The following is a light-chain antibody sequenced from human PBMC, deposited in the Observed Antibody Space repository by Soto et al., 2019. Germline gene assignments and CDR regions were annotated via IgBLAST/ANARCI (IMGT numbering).Light chain of an antibody. Sequence: DIQMTQSPSSVSASVGDRVTITCRASQGIRSWLAWYQQKPGKAPKLLIYDASSLQSGVPSRFSGSGSGTDFTLTISSLQPEAFATYYCQQANSFPITFGLGTRLEIK. CDR1: QGIRSW. CDR3: QQANSFPIT. CDR2: DAS. V-gene: IGKV1D-12*01. J-gene: IGKJ5*01.